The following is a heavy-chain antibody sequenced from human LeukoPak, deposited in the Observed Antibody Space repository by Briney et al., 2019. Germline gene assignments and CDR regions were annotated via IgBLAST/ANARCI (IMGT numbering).Heavy chain of an antibody. V-gene: IGHV1-69*05. J-gene: IGHJ4*02. CDR3: ARGGGPYESTGFFAGPFDY. CDR2: LIPIFGSA. D-gene: IGHD6-19*01. Sequence: SVKVSCKASGDTFSTNAISWVRQAPGQGLEWMGGLIPIFGSAHYAQKLQGRVTITTDESTSTTYMVLSSLTSDDTAVYYCARGGGPYESTGFFAGPFDYWGQGTLVTASS. CDR1: GDTFSTNA.